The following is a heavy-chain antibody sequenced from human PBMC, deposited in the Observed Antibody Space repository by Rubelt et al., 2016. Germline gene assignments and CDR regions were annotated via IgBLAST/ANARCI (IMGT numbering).Heavy chain of an antibody. V-gene: IGHV1-69*09. CDR3: ARDPRSYHAFDI. CDR2: VIPILGIA. J-gene: IGHJ3*02. D-gene: IGHD1-26*01. CDR1: GGTFSSYA. Sequence: QVQLVQSGAEVKKPGSSVKVSCKASGGTFSSYAISWVRQAPGQGLEWMGGVIPILGIANYAQKFQGRGTITADKSTSTAYMELSSLRSEDTAVYYCARDPRSYHAFDIWGQGTMVTVSS.